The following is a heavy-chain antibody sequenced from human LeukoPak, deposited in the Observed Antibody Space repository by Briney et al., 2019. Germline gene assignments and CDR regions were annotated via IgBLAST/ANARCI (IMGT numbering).Heavy chain of an antibody. CDR3: ARGRYYGSGSIEY. CDR2: IYRSGST. V-gene: IGHV4-38-2*01. Sequence: PSETLSVTCAVSGYSISSGYYWGWMRQPPGKGREGVGSIYRSGSTYYNPSLKSRVTISVDPSKNQFSLKRSSVTAADTAVYDCARGRYYGSGSIEYWGQGTLVTVSS. D-gene: IGHD3-10*01. CDR1: GYSISSGYY. J-gene: IGHJ4*02.